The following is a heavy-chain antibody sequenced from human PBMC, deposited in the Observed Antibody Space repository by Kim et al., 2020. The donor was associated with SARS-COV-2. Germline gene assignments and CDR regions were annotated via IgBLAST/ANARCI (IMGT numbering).Heavy chain of an antibody. CDR1: GFTFSSYA. CDR2: ISSNGGST. J-gene: IGHJ6*02. Sequence: GGSLRLSCAASGFTFSSYAMHWVRQAPGKGLEYVSAISSNGGSTYYANSVKGRFTISRDNSKNTLYLQMGSLRAEDMAVYYCARDKKHYYDILTGYYPYYYYYGMDVWGQGTTVTVSS. CDR3: ARDKKHYYDILTGYYPYYYYYGMDV. D-gene: IGHD3-9*01. V-gene: IGHV3-64*01.